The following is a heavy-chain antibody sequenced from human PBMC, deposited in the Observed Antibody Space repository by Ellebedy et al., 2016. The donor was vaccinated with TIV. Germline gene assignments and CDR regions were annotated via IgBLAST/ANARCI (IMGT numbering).Heavy chain of an antibody. J-gene: IGHJ6*02. Sequence: GGSLRLSXAASGFTFSRYWMSWVRQAPGKGPEWVANIKQDGSEKYYADSVKGRFTISRDNSKNTLYLQMNSLRAEDTAVYYCARDRLDIVVVPGAIPNTFYYGMDVWGQGTTVTVSS. CDR2: IKQDGSEK. CDR1: GFTFSRYW. D-gene: IGHD2-2*02. CDR3: ARDRLDIVVVPGAIPNTFYYGMDV. V-gene: IGHV3-7*01.